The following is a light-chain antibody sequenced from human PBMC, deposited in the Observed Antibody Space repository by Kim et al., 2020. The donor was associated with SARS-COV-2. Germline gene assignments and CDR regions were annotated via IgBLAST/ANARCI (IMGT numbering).Light chain of an antibody. CDR3: NSYTSTYRYV. Sequence: GQAVTSACTGNSSDVGRYNRVSWYQQPPGTAPKLIIYEVTNRPSGVPDRFSGSKSGNVASLTISGLRAEDEADYYCNSYTSTYRYVFGSGTKGTV. J-gene: IGLJ1*01. V-gene: IGLV2-18*02. CDR2: EVT. CDR1: SSDVGRYNR.